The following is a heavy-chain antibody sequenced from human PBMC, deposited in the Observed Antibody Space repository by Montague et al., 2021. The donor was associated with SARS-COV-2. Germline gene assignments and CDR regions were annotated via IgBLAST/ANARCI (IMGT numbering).Heavy chain of an antibody. CDR3: ARQSHAGFVLVVYTMGGCFDH. J-gene: IGHJ5*02. V-gene: IGHV4-39*01. CDR1: GGSISSSSYF. CDR2: IYDSGST. D-gene: IGHD2-8*01. Sequence: SETLSLTCTVSGGSISSSSYFWGWIRQPPGKGLEWIGSIYDSGSTYYNPSRKSRVTISVDTSKNQFSLKLRSVTAADTAMYYCARQSHAGFVLVVYTMGGCFDHWGQGTLVTVSS.